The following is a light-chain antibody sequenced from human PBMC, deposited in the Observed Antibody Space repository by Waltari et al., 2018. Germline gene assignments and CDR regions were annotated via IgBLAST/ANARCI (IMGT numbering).Light chain of an antibody. V-gene: IGLV1-44*01. CDR3: AAWDDSLNGWV. CDR1: SSNIGSNT. CDR2: SNN. Sequence: QSVLTQPPSASGTPGQRVTIPCSGSSSNIGSNTVNWYQQLPGTAPKLLIYSNNQRPAGVPDRFSGSKSGTSASLAIGGLQSEDGADYYCAAWDDSLNGWVFGGGTKLTVL. J-gene: IGLJ3*02.